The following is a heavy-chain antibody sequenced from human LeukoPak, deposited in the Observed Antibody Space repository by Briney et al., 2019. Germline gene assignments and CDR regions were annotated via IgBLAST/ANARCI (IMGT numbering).Heavy chain of an antibody. CDR1: GYTFTSYD. J-gene: IGHJ3*02. V-gene: IGHV1-8*01. CDR2: MNPNSGNT. CDR3: ARGKNYYDSSGRDAFDI. Sequence: ASVKVSCKASGYTFTSYDINWVRQATGQGLEWMGWMNPNSGNTGYGQKFQGRVTMTRNTSISTAYMELSSLRSEDTAVYYCARGKNYYDSSGRDAFDIWGQGTMVTVSS. D-gene: IGHD3-22*01.